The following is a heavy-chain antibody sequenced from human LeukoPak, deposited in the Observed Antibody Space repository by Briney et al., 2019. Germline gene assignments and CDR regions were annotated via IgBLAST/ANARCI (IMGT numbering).Heavy chain of an antibody. V-gene: IGHV7-4-1*02. D-gene: IGHD2-15*01. CDR2: INTNTGNP. Sequence: ASVKVSCKASGYTFTSYAMNWVRQAPGQGLEWMGWINTNTGNPTYAQGFTGRFVFSLDTSVSTAYLQISSLKAEDTAVYYCARGLRRYCSGGSCYSKGFDYWGQGTLVTVSS. J-gene: IGHJ4*02. CDR1: GYTFTSYA. CDR3: ARGLRRYCSGGSCYSKGFDY.